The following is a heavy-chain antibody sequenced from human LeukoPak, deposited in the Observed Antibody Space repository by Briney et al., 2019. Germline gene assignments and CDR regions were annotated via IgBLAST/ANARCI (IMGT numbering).Heavy chain of an antibody. Sequence: SETLSLTCTVSGDSINSYYWSWIRQPPGKGLEWIGYIYYSGSTKYNPSLKSRVTISVDTSKNQFSLKLSSVTAADTAVYFCARGPYSYDSSGAFDIWGQGTMVTVSS. D-gene: IGHD3-22*01. J-gene: IGHJ3*02. CDR3: ARGPYSYDSSGAFDI. CDR2: IYYSGST. CDR1: GDSINSYY. V-gene: IGHV4-59*08.